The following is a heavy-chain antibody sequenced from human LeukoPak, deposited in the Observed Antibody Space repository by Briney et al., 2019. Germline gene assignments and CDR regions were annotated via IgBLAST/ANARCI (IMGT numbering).Heavy chain of an antibody. Sequence: GRSLRLSCTASGFIFSNYGMHWVRQAPGKGLEWVAVIWYGGSNKYYADSVKGRFTVSRDTSKNALYLQMNSLRAEDTAVYYCAKECSSTSCFDYWGQGTLVTVSS. J-gene: IGHJ4*02. CDR2: IWYGGSNK. CDR3: AKECSSTSCFDY. D-gene: IGHD2-2*01. CDR1: GFIFSNYG. V-gene: IGHV3-30*18.